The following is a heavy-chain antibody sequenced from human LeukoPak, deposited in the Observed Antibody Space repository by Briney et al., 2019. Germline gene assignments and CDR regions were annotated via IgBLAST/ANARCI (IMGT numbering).Heavy chain of an antibody. D-gene: IGHD3-16*01. CDR1: GFIVSTNY. Sequence: GGSLRPSCAASGFIVSTNYMNWVRQAPGKGLEWVSVIYSGGSTYYADSVKGRFTISRDISKNTLYLQVNSLRAEDTAVYYCARDPGGHDAFDIWGQGTMVTVSS. CDR2: IYSGGST. V-gene: IGHV3-66*01. J-gene: IGHJ3*02. CDR3: ARDPGGHDAFDI.